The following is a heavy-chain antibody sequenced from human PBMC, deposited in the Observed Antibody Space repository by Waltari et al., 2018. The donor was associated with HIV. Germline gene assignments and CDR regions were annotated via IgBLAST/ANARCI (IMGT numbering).Heavy chain of an antibody. V-gene: IGHV3-30*01. D-gene: IGHD5-12*01. J-gene: IGHJ4*02. CDR3: ARDFAPTGPTVDNTESSPAF. CDR2: IFYDGQKT. CDR1: YA. Sequence: YALHWVRQAPGKGLQWLGMIFYDGQKTYFADSVKGRFNMSRDNFKSTLFLQINSLKSDDTAVYYCARDFAPTGPTVDNTESSPAFWGRGTQITVS.